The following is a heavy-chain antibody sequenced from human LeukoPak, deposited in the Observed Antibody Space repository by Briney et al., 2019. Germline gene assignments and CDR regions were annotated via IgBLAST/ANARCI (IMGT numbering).Heavy chain of an antibody. Sequence: PGGSLRLSCAASGFTFSTYAMSWVRQAPGKGLEWVSAISGSGAITYYADSVKGRFTISRDNAKNSLYLQMNSLRAEDTAVYYCARDMGNYYFDYWGQGTLVTVSS. J-gene: IGHJ4*02. V-gene: IGHV3-23*01. CDR3: ARDMGNYYFDY. CDR1: GFTFSTYA. CDR2: ISGSGAIT. D-gene: IGHD1-7*01.